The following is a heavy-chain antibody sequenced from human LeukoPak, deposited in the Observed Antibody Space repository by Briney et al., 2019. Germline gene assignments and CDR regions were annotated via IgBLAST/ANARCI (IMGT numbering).Heavy chain of an antibody. CDR3: ARVSGYCSGGSCFGGPDLDYGDYVNDAFDI. D-gene: IGHD2-15*01. CDR1: GFTFSSYS. V-gene: IGHV3-21*01. CDR2: ISSSSSYI. J-gene: IGHJ3*02. Sequence: GGSLRLSCAASGFTFSSYSMNWVRQAPGKGLEWVSSISSSSSYIYYADSVKGRFTISRDNAKNSLYLQMNSLRAEDTAVYYCARVSGYCSGGSCFGGPDLDYGDYVNDAFDIWGQGTMVTVSS.